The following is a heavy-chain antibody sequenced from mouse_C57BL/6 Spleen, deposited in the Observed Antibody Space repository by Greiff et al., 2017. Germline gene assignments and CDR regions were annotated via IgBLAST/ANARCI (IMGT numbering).Heavy chain of an antibody. CDR2: IRSKSSNYTT. V-gene: IGHV10-3*01. D-gene: IGHD2-4*01. Sequence: EVQRVESGGGLVQPKGPLKLPCAVPGFTFNTYAMNWVRQAPGKGLEWVARIRSKSSNYTTYYADSVKDRFTISRDDSQSMLYLQMNNLKTEDTAIYYFVAGDYLFAYWGQGTLVTVSA. CDR3: VAGDYLFAY. CDR1: GFTFNTYA. J-gene: IGHJ3*01.